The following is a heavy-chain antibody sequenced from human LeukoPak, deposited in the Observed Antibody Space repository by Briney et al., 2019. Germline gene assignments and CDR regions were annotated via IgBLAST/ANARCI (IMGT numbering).Heavy chain of an antibody. CDR2: IYTSGST. CDR3: ASYSSGWYGYFDL. V-gene: IGHV4-61*02. Sequence: SQTLSLTCTVSGGSISSGSYYWSWIRQPAGKGLEWIGRIYTSGSTNYNPSLKSRVPISVDTSKNQFSLKLSSVTAADTAVYYCASYSSGWYGYFDLWGRGTLVTVSS. CDR1: GGSISSGSYY. D-gene: IGHD6-19*01. J-gene: IGHJ2*01.